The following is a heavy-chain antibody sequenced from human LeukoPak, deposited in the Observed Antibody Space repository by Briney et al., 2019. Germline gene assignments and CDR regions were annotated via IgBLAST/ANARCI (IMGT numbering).Heavy chain of an antibody. Sequence: GGSLRLSCEASGFTFSSYWMSWVRQAPGKGLEWVAVISYDGSNKYYADSVKGRFTISRDNSKNTLYLQMNSLRAEDTAVYYCARAIYGMDVWGQGTTVTVSS. CDR1: GFTFSSYW. CDR2: ISYDGSNK. CDR3: ARAIYGMDV. J-gene: IGHJ6*02. V-gene: IGHV3-30-3*01.